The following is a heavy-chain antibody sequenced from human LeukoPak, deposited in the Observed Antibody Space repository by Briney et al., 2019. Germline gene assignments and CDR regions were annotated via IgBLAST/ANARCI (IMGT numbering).Heavy chain of an antibody. V-gene: IGHV4-4*07. CDR3: ARDHYGDYDGVFDY. J-gene: IGHJ4*02. CDR1: GGSISSYY. D-gene: IGHD4-17*01. CDR2: IYTSGST. Sequence: SETLSLTCTVSGGSISSYYWSWIRQPAGKGLEWIGRIYTSGSTNYNPSLKSRVTMSVDASKNQFSLKLSSVTAADTAVCYCARDHYGDYDGVFDYWGQGTLVTVSS.